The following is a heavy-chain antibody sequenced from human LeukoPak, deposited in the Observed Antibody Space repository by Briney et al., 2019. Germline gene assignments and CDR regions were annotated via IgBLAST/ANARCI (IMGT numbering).Heavy chain of an antibody. V-gene: IGHV1-2*02. Sequence: GASVKVSFKSSVYIHNFYYMHGVRQAPGQGREWVGWINPNSCDTNYAQKFQDGVNKPRDRSISTAYLDLSKQTSDDAAVYYCARGGVSIAARPDDYWGQGALVTVSS. D-gene: IGHD6-6*01. CDR3: ARGGVSIAARPDDY. CDR1: VYIHNFYY. CDR2: INPNSCDT. J-gene: IGHJ4*02.